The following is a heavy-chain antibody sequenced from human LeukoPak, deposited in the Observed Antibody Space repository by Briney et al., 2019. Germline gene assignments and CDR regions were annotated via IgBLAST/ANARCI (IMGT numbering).Heavy chain of an antibody. V-gene: IGHV3-7*01. CDR1: GFTFSSYW. D-gene: IGHD3-3*01. CDR2: IKQDGSEK. J-gene: IGHJ4*02. Sequence: GGSLRLSCAASGFTFSSYWMSWVRQAPGKGLEWVANIKQDGSEKYYVDSVKGRFTISRDNAKNSLYLQMNSLRAEDTAVYYCARGLGIYDFWSGYYGDYFDYWGQGTLVTVSS. CDR3: ARGLGIYDFWSGYYGDYFDY.